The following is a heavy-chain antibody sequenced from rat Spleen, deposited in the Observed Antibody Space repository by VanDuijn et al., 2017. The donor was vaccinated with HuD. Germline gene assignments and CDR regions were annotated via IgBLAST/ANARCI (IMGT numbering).Heavy chain of an antibody. V-gene: IGHV5-25*01. CDR2: ITNSGGST. J-gene: IGHJ3*01. Sequence: EVQLVESGGGLVQPGRSLKLSCAASGFTFSDYYMAWFRQAPKKGLEWVASITNSGGSTYYRDSVKGRFTISRDNAKSTLYLQMDSLRSEDTATYYCARQGGFAYWGQGTLVTVSS. CDR3: ARQGGFAY. CDR1: GFTFSDYY.